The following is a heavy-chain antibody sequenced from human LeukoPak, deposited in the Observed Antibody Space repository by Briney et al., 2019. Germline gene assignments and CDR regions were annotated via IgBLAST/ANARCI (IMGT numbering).Heavy chain of an antibody. Sequence: ASVKVSCKASGYTFTGYYMHWVRQAPGQGLEWMGWINPNSGCTNYAQKFQGRVTMTRDTSISTAYMELSRLRSDDTAVYYCHYPLSGPNWFDPWGQGTLVTVSS. V-gene: IGHV1-2*02. D-gene: IGHD3-10*01. CDR2: INPNSGCT. CDR3: HYPLSGPNWFDP. J-gene: IGHJ5*02. CDR1: GYTFTGYY.